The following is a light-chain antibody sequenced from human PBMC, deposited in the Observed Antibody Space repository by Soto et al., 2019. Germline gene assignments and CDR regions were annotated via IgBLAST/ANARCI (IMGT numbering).Light chain of an antibody. CDR3: ISQTTSSTWV. Sequence: QSALTQPASVSGSPGQSITISCTGTSSDVGGYNYVSWYQQHPGKVPKLLIYEVSNRPSGVSSRFSGSKSGNTASLTISGLQAEDEADYYCISQTTSSTWVFGGGTKLTVL. J-gene: IGLJ3*02. CDR2: EVS. V-gene: IGLV2-14*01. CDR1: SSDVGGYNY.